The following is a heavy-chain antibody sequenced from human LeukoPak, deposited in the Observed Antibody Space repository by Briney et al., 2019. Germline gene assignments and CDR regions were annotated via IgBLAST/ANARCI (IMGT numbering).Heavy chain of an antibody. CDR3: ALYQQEPRLGSDY. CDR2: ISDTGDET. CDR1: GFSFSSYF. J-gene: IGHJ4*02. V-gene: IGHV3-23*01. D-gene: IGHD2-2*01. Sequence: PGGSLRLSCAASGFSFSSYFMTWARQPPGKGLEWVSAISDTGDETHYADSVRGRFTVSRDNSKNTLSLQVNSLRADDTAVYYCALYQQEPRLGSDYWGQGTLVTVSS.